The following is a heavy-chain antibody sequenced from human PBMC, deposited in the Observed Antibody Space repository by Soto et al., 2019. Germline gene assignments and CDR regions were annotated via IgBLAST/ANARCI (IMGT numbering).Heavy chain of an antibody. CDR3: AKEQGRVAAALDY. V-gene: IGHV3-33*06. J-gene: IGHJ4*02. CDR1: GFTFSSYG. Sequence: GGSLRLSCAASGFTFSSYGMHWVRQAPGKGLEWVAVIWYDGSNKYYADSVKGRFTISRDNSKNTLYLQMNSLRAEDTAVYYCAKEQGRVAAALDYWGQGTLVTVSS. D-gene: IGHD6-13*01. CDR2: IWYDGSNK.